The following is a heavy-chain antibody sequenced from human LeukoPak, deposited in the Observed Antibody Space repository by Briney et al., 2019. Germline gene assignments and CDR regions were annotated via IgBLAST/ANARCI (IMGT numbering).Heavy chain of an antibody. J-gene: IGHJ5*02. CDR1: GGPITYYY. CDR2: SHYSGTT. CDR3: ARLSGTTWRDWFDP. D-gene: IGHD1-14*01. V-gene: IGHV4-59*08. Sequence: PSETLSLTCTVSGGPITYYYWSWIRQPPGKGLEWIGYSHYSGTTNYNPSLKSRVTISVDTSKNQFSLRMTSVTAADTAVYYCARLSGTTWRDWFDPWGQGTLVTVSS.